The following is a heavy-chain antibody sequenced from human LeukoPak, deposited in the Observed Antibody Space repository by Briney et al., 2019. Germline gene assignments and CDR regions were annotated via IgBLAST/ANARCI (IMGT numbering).Heavy chain of an antibody. D-gene: IGHD6-19*01. Sequence: PTETLSLTCIVSGVSISTYYWTWIRQPAGKGLEWIGRTHTSGDINYNPSLKSRVTMSVDTSKNQFSLKLSSVTAADTAVYYCTRGHGWTDYWGQGTLLTVSA. CDR2: THTSGDI. CDR1: GVSISTYY. CDR3: TRGHGWTDY. V-gene: IGHV4-4*07. J-gene: IGHJ4*02.